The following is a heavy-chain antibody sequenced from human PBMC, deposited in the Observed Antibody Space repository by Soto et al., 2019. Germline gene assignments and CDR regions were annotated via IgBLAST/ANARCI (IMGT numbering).Heavy chain of an antibody. V-gene: IGHV1-18*01. CDR2: ISAYNGNT. D-gene: IGHD4-4*01. CDR3: ARYSNNPFDYYYYGMDV. CDR1: GYTFTRYG. J-gene: IGHJ6*02. Sequence: GASVKVSCKASGYTFTRYGIIWVRQAPGQGLEWMGWISAYNGNTNYAQKLQGRVTMTTDTSTSTAYMELRSLRSDDTAVYYCARYSNNPFDYYYYGMDVWGQGTTVTVSS.